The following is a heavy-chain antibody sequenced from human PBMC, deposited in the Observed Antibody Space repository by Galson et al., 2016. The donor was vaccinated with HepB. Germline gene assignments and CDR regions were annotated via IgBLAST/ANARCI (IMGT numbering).Heavy chain of an antibody. CDR2: IYDSGNT. D-gene: IGHD5-12*01. CDR3: ARAPRGGATITFDY. V-gene: IGHV4-59*01. CDR1: GGPISSYY. Sequence: TLSLTCTVSGGPISSYYWSWIRQPPGKGLEWIGYIYDSGNTNYNPSLKSRVTISVDTSKNQFSLKLSSVNAADTAVYYCARAPRGGATITFDYWGQGTLVTVSS. J-gene: IGHJ4*02.